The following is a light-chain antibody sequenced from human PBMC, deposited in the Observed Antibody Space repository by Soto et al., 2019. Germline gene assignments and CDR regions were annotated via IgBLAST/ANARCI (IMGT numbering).Light chain of an antibody. Sequence: EIVMTQSPATLSVSPGERATLSCRASQSVSSKLAWYQHKPGQAPRLLIYGASTRATGVPARFSGSGSGTVFPLTSRSLQSEDSAVYYFQQYNPWNTFGGGDKVEIK. CDR3: QQYNPWNT. CDR1: QSVSSK. J-gene: IGKJ4*01. CDR2: GAS. V-gene: IGKV3-15*01.